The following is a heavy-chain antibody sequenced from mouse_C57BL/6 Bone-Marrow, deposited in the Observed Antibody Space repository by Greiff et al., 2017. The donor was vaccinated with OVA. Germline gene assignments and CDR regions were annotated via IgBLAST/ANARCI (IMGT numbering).Heavy chain of an antibody. CDR3: ARALRGYTDF. CDR1: GYTFTSYW. V-gene: IGHV1-69*01. D-gene: IGHD2-14*01. CDR2: IDPSDSYT. Sequence: QVQLQQPGAELVMPGASVKLSCKASGYTFTSYWMHWVKQRPGQGLEWIGEIDPSDSYTNYNQKFKGKSTVTVDKSSSTAYMQLSSLTSEDSAVYYGARALRGYTDFWGQGTTLTGSS. J-gene: IGHJ2*01.